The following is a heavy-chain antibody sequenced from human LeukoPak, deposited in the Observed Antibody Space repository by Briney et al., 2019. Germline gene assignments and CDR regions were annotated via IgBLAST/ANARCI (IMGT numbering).Heavy chain of an antibody. CDR2: INHSGST. Sequence: SETLSLTCAVYGGSFSGYYWSWIRQPPGKGLEWIGEINHSGSTSYNPSLKSRVTISLDTSKNQFSLTLSSVTAADTAAYYCARASGYDLFDSWGQGTLVTVSS. J-gene: IGHJ4*02. CDR3: ARASGYDLFDS. CDR1: GGSFSGYY. D-gene: IGHD5-12*01. V-gene: IGHV4-34*01.